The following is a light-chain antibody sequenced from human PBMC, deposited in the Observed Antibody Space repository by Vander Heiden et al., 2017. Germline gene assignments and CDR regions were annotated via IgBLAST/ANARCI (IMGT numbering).Light chain of an antibody. J-gene: IGLJ2*01. CDR2: EVS. CDR3: SSYAGSNNFVV. CDR1: SSDVGGYNE. Sequence: SALTQPPSASGSPGQSVTLSCTGTSSDVGGYNEVSWYRQHPGKAPKRMIYEVSKRPAGVADRFSGSKSGNTASMTVSGLQAEDEADYYCSSYAGSNNFVVFGGGTKLTVL. V-gene: IGLV2-8*01.